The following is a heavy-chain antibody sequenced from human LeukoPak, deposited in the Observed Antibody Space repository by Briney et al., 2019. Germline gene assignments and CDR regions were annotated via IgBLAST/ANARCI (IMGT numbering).Heavy chain of an antibody. V-gene: IGHV4-59*01. J-gene: IGHJ5*02. D-gene: IGHD5-12*01. CDR2: IYYSGST. Sequence: SETLSLTCTVSGGSISSYYWSWIRQPPGKGLEWIGYIYYSGSTNYNPSLKSRVTISVDTSKNQFSLKLSSVTAADTAVYYCARDLIVATSNWFDPWGQGTLVTVSS. CDR1: GGSISSYY. CDR3: ARDLIVATSNWFDP.